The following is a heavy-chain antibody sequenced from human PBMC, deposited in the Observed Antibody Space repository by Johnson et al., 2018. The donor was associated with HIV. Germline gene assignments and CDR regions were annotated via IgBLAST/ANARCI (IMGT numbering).Heavy chain of an antibody. V-gene: IGHV3-9*01. CDR1: GFTFDDYA. J-gene: IGHJ3*02. CDR3: ARSNSPGIAAGFTLYLATEVDAFDI. CDR2: ISWNSGCI. Sequence: VQLVESGGGLVQPGRSLRLSCAASGFTFDDYAMHWVRQAPGKGLEWVSSISWNSGCIGYADSVTCRFTISRDNAKKSLYLQMNSLRVEDTAFYYCARSNSPGIAAGFTLYLATEVDAFDIWGLGTMVIVSS. D-gene: IGHD6-13*01.